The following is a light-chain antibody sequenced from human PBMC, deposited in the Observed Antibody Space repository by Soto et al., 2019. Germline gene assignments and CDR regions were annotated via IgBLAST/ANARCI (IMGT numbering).Light chain of an antibody. CDR2: GAS. CDR1: QSVSSN. CDR3: QQYNNWPRGT. V-gene: IGKV3-15*01. J-gene: IGKJ4*01. Sequence: EIVMTQSPATLSVSPGERATLSCRASQSVSSNLAWYQQKPGQAPRLLIYGASTRATGIPARFSGSGSGTEFTLTISSLQSEDFAVYYCQQYNNWPRGTFGGGTKV.